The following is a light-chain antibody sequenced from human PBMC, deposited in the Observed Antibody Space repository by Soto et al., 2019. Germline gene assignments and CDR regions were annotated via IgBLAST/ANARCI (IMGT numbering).Light chain of an antibody. Sequence: DIVMTQSPDSLAVSLGERATINCKSSQSVFYSSNNKNYLAWYQQKPGQPPNLLIYWASTRESGVPDRFSGSGSGADFTLTISSLQAEDVAVYYCQQYYSIPYTFGQGTKLEIK. CDR1: QSVFYSSNNKNY. CDR2: WAS. V-gene: IGKV4-1*01. CDR3: QQYYSIPYT. J-gene: IGKJ2*01.